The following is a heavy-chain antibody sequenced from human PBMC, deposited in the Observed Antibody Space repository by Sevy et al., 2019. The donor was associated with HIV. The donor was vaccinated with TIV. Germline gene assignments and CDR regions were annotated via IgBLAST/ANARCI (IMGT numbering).Heavy chain of an antibody. Sequence: GGSLRLSCAASGFTVSSNYMSWVHQAPGKGLEWVSVIYSGGSTYYADSVKGRFTISRDNSKNTLYLQMNSLRAEDTAVYYCARGFREGYYYGMDVWGQGTTVTVSS. CDR1: GFTVSSNY. CDR2: IYSGGST. CDR3: ARGFREGYYYGMDV. J-gene: IGHJ6*02. V-gene: IGHV3-53*01.